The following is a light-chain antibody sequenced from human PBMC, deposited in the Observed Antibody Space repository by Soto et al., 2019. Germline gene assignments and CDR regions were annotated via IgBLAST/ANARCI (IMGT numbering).Light chain of an antibody. CDR1: QSISSH. V-gene: IGKV1-39*01. Sequence: DIQMTQSPSSLSASVGDRVSITCRASQSISSHLNWYQQKPGKAPKLLIYAASSLQSGVPSRFSGSGSGTDFTLTIRSLQTEDFATYSCQQSYSTPLTFGGGTKVDIK. J-gene: IGKJ4*01. CDR3: QQSYSTPLT. CDR2: AAS.